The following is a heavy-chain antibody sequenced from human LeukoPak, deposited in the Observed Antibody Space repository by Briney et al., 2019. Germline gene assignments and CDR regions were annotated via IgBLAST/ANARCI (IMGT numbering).Heavy chain of an antibody. D-gene: IGHD2-21*02. Sequence: SETLSLTCTVSGDSISSSSYYWGWIRQPPGKEPEWIGSIYYSGSTNYNPSLKSRVTISVDTSKNQFSLKLSSVTAADTAVYYCAREFGCGDCYHQGSNWFDPWGQGTLVTVSS. CDR3: AREFGCGDCYHQGSNWFDP. CDR2: IYYSGST. J-gene: IGHJ5*02. V-gene: IGHV4-39*07. CDR1: GDSISSSSYY.